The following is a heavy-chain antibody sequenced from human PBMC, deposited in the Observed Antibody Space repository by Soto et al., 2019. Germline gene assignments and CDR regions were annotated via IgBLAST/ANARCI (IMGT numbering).Heavy chain of an antibody. CDR1: GGSISSYY. J-gene: IGHJ5*02. D-gene: IGHD6-19*01. CDR2: IYYSGST. V-gene: IGHV4-59*01. Sequence: SETLSLSCTVSGGSISSYYWSWIRQPPGKGLEWIGYIYYSGSTNYNPSLKSRVTISVDTSKNQFSLKLSSVTAADTAVYYCAREGLAGWFDPWGQGTLVTVSS. CDR3: AREGLAGWFDP.